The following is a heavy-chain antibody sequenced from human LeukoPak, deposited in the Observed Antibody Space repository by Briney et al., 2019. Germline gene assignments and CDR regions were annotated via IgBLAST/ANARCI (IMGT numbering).Heavy chain of an antibody. V-gene: IGHV3-30*03. CDR3: ARDDSSSWDVFDY. CDR2: ISYDGSNK. CDR1: GFTFSSYG. D-gene: IGHD6-13*01. Sequence: GGSLRLSCAASGFTFSSYGMHWVRQAPGKGLEWVAVISYDGSNKYYADSVKGRFTISRDNSKNTLYLQMNSLRAEDTAVYYCARDDSSSWDVFDYWGQGTLVTVSS. J-gene: IGHJ4*02.